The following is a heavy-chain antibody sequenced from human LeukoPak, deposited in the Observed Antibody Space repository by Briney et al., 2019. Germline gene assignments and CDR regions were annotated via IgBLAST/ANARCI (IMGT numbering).Heavy chain of an antibody. Sequence: GEALNISCTTSGYSFTNHWIGWVRHTPGKGLGWMGIVCPNDYDTRYSTSFQGRVTISADKSIGTAYLQWSSLRASDTAMYYCARHEGSSLSDPFDIWGQGTLVTVSS. CDR3: ARHEGSSLSDPFDI. CDR1: GYSFTNHW. V-gene: IGHV5-51*01. CDR2: VCPNDYDT. D-gene: IGHD6-19*01. J-gene: IGHJ3*02.